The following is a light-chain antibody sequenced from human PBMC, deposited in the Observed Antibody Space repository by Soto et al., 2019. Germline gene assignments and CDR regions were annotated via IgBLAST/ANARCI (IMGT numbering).Light chain of an antibody. J-gene: IGKJ4*01. CDR1: QSVSRTY. CDR2: GAS. CDR3: QHYDSSPLT. V-gene: IGKV3-20*01. Sequence: EIVLTQSPSTLSLSPGERATLSCRASQSVSRTYLAWYRQKPGQAPRLLIYGASFRATGVPDRSSGSGSVTDFTLTISRLGPEDFAVYFCQHYDSSPLTFGGGTNVDIX.